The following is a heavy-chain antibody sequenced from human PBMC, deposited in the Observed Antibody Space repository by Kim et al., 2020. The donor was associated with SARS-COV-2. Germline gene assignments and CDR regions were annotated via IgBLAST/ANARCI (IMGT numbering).Heavy chain of an antibody. J-gene: IGHJ3*02. D-gene: IGHD6-13*01. CDR3: VEYSSSWRDALES. Sequence: YAESVRGRFTISRDNSRNTLDRQMNSMRAEEVAVYYCVEYSSSWRDALESWGKGTMVTVTS. V-gene: IGHV3-30*02.